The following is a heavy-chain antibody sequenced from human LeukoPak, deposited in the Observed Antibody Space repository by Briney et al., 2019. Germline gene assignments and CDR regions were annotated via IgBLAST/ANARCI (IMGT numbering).Heavy chain of an antibody. CDR3: ARDLRSSGNWFDP. V-gene: IGHV1-2*02. CDR2: INPNSGGT. J-gene: IGHJ5*02. Sequence: ASVKVSCKASGYTFTGYYMHWVRQAPGQGLEWMGWINPNSGGTNYAQKFQGRVTMTRDTSISTAYMELSRLGSDDTAVYYCARDLRSSGNWFDPWGQGTLVTVSS. D-gene: IGHD6-25*01. CDR1: GYTFTGYY.